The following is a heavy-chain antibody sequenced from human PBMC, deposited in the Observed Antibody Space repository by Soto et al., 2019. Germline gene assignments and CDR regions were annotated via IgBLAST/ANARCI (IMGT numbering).Heavy chain of an antibody. CDR2: INTNSGAT. CDR3: ARGGGTILAPLP. V-gene: IGHV1-2*02. Sequence: QVQLMQSGAEMKKPGASVKVSCKASGYTFTGYFMHWVRQAPGQGLEWMGWINTNSGATKYAHKFQGRVTMTRDTSISTAYMELSGLTSDXTAVYFCARGGGTILAPLPWGQGTLVTVSS. J-gene: IGHJ5*02. CDR1: GYTFTGYF. D-gene: IGHD3-3*01.